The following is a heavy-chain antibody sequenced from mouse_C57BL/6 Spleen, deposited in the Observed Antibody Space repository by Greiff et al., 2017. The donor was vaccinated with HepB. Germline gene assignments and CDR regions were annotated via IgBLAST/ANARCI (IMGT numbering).Heavy chain of an antibody. D-gene: IGHD2-2*01. CDR3: AKNGGYDEGYYYAMDY. V-gene: IGHV2-5*01. J-gene: IGHJ4*01. Sequence: QVQLQQSGPGLVQPSQSLSITCTVSGFSLTSYGVHWVRQSPGKGLEWLGVIWRGGSTDYNAAFMSRLSITKDNSKSQVFFKMNSLQADDTAIYYCAKNGGYDEGYYYAMDYWGLGTSVTVSS. CDR2: IWRGGST. CDR1: GFSLTSYG.